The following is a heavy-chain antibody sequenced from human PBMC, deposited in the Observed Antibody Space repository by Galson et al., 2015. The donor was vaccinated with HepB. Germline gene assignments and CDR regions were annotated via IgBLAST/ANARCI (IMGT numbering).Heavy chain of an antibody. V-gene: IGHV3-23*01. CDR1: GFTVSSNY. CDR3: AKVGDSSRKAGYSGSPPEAYYFDY. D-gene: IGHD1-26*01. J-gene: IGHJ4*02. CDR2: ISGSGGST. Sequence: SLRLSCAASGFTVSSNYMSWVRQAPGKGLEWVSAISGSGGSTYYADSVKGRFTISRVNSKNTLYLQMNSLRAEDTAVYYCAKVGDSSRKAGYSGSPPEAYYFDYWGQGTLVTVSS.